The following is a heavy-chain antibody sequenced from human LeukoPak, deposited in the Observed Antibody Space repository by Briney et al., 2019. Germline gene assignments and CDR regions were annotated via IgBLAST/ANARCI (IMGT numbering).Heavy chain of an antibody. J-gene: IGHJ5*02. Sequence: GRSLRLSCAASGFTFSSYGMHWVRQAPGKGLEWVAVISYDGSNKYYADSVKGRFTISRDNPKNTLYLQMNSLRAEDTAVYYCAKGSWYSSGWHGEGWFDPWGQGTLVTVSS. CDR3: AKGSWYSSGWHGEGWFDP. CDR1: GFTFSSYG. D-gene: IGHD6-19*01. V-gene: IGHV3-30*18. CDR2: ISYDGSNK.